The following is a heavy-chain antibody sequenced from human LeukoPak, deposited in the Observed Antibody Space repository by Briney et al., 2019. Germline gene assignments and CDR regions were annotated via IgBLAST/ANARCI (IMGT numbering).Heavy chain of an antibody. V-gene: IGHV4-61*02. J-gene: IGHJ4*02. D-gene: IGHD6-13*01. Sequence: SETLSLTCTVSGDSISSGIYYWNWVRQPAGKGLEWIGLINPSGSANYNPSLKSRVTISIDTSKNQFSLHLSSVTAADTAVYYCARVRATPGTFYLDLWGQGILVTVSS. CDR1: GDSISSGIYY. CDR2: INPSGSA. CDR3: ARVRATPGTFYLDL.